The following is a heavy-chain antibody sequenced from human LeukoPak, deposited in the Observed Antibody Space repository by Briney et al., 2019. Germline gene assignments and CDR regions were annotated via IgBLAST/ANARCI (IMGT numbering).Heavy chain of an antibody. CDR2: IYYSGST. Sequence: SETLSLTCTVSGVSISSYYWSWIRQPPGKGLEWIGYIYYSGSTNYNPSLKSRVTISVDTSKNQFSLKLSSVTAADTAVYYCARDGADRVVVREWGQGTLVTVSS. J-gene: IGHJ4*02. V-gene: IGHV4-59*01. CDR1: GVSISSYY. CDR3: ARDGADRVVVRE. D-gene: IGHD2-21*01.